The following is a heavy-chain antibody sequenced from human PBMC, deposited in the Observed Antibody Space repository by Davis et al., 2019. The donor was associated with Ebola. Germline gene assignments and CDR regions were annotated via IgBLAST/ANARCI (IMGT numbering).Heavy chain of an antibody. CDR1: GFTFSSFA. J-gene: IGHJ4*02. D-gene: IGHD1-26*01. CDR3: AKDRVSWQYGTNFDY. Sequence: GESLNLSCAASGFTFSSFAIHWVRQTQGRRLEWVSGIIATGLATFYADSVQGRFTISRDSSKSTVYLQMDSLRAEDTAVYYCAKDRVSWQYGTNFDYWGQGTLVTVSS. CDR2: IIATGLAT. V-gene: IGHV3-23*01.